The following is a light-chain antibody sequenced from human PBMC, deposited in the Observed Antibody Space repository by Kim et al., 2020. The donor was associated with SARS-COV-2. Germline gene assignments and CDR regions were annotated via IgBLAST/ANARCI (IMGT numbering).Light chain of an antibody. V-gene: IGKV3-20*01. CDR2: GAS. CDR3: QQYGSSPLT. J-gene: IGKJ4*01. Sequence: SPGEKATLACRASQSVSSSYLAWYQQKPGQAPRLLIYGASSRATGIPDRFSGSGSGTDFTLTISRLEPEDFAVYYCQQYGSSPLTFGGGTKVDIK. CDR1: QSVSSSY.